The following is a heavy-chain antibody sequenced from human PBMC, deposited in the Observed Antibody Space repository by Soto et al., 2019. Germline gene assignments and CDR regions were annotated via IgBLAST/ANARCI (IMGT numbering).Heavy chain of an antibody. CDR3: ATLAAAGPTRWFDP. V-gene: IGHV4-61*01. Sequence: SETLSLTCTVSGGSVSSGSYYWSWIRQPPGKGLEWIGYIYYSGSTNYNPSLKSRVTISVDTSKNQFSLKLSSVTAADTAVYYCATLAAAGPTRWFDPWGQGTLVTVSS. D-gene: IGHD6-13*01. CDR2: IYYSGST. CDR1: GGSVSSGSYY. J-gene: IGHJ5*02.